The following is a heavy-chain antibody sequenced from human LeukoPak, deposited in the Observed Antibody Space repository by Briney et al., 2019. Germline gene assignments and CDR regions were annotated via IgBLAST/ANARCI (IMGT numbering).Heavy chain of an antibody. CDR2: ISGYNGHT. CDR3: ARDQNIAGRPDY. CDR1: GHTFPDYG. Sequence: ASVRVSCKASGHTFPDYGISWVRQAPGQGLEWVGWISGYNGHTNYAQKFQGRVTMTTDTSTSTVYMELRTLRSDDTAVYYCARDQNIAGRPDYWGQGTLVTVSS. D-gene: IGHD6-6*01. J-gene: IGHJ4*02. V-gene: IGHV1-18*01.